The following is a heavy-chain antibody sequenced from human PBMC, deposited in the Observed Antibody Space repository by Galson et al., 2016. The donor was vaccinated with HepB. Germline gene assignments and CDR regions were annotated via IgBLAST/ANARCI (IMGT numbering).Heavy chain of an antibody. CDR3: ARVGADWNYVFDS. CDR2: IRASGGD. Sequence: SLRLSCAASGFTFSSHNLNWVRQAPGKGIEWVSYIRASGGDHYADSVKGRFTMSKDNANYSVYRQRNSLRAEATAVYYCARVGADWNYVFDSWGQGTLVTVSS. D-gene: IGHD1-7*01. V-gene: IGHV3-48*01. J-gene: IGHJ4*02. CDR1: GFTFSSHN.